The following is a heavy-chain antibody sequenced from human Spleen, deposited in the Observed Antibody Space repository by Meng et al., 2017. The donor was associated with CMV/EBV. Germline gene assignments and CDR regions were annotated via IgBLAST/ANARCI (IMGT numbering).Heavy chain of an antibody. CDR3: ARRIVPTYGMDV. V-gene: IGHV4-31*03. D-gene: IGHD3-16*02. CDR2: IYYRGST. Sequence: LRLSCTVSGGSISSGGYYWSWIRQHPGKGLEWIGYIYYRGSTYYNPSLKIRVTISVDTSKNQFTRKRRSVTAADTAVYYCARRIVPTYGMDVWGQGTTVTVSS. J-gene: IGHJ6*02. CDR1: GGSISSGGYY.